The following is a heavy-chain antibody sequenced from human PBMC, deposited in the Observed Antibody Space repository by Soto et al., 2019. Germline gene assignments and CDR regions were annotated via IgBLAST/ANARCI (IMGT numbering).Heavy chain of an antibody. CDR3: AKDPWYY. D-gene: IGHD2-8*01. V-gene: IGHV3-23*01. CDR1: GFTFSSFA. Sequence: GGSLRLSCAASGFTFSSFAMSWVRQAPGKGLEWVSSITGSGDSTYYAESVKGRFTISRDNSKNTLYLQMNSLKAEDTAVYYCAKDPWYYWGQGTLVTVSS. J-gene: IGHJ4*02. CDR2: ITGSGDST.